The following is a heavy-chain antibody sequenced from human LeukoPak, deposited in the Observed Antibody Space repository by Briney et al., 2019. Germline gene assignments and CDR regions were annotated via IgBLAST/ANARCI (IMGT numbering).Heavy chain of an antibody. CDR3: ATLRYPYYYGMDV. Sequence: LRLSCAASGFTFSSYSMNWVRQAPGKGLEWIGYIYYSGSTNYNPSLKSRVTISVDTSKNQFSLKLSSVTAADTAVYYCATLRYPYYYGMDVWGQGTTVTVSS. CDR1: GFTFSSYS. CDR2: IYYSGST. D-gene: IGHD4-17*01. V-gene: IGHV4-59*01. J-gene: IGHJ6*02.